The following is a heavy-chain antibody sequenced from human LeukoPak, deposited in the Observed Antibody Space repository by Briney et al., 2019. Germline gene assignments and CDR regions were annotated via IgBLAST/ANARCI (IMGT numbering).Heavy chain of an antibody. V-gene: IGHV1-2*02. D-gene: IGHD2-15*01. CDR2: INPNSGGT. J-gene: IGHJ4*02. CDR1: GYTFTDYY. CDR3: ARDRAATRMVDY. Sequence: ASVKVSCKASGYTFTDYYMHWVRQAPGQGLEWMGWINPNSGGTDYAQKFQGRVTMTRDTSINTAYMELSRLRSDDTAVYYCARDRAATRMVDYWGQGTLVTVYS.